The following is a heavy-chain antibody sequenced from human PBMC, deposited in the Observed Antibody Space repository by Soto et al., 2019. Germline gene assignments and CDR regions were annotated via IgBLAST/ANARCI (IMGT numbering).Heavy chain of an antibody. CDR1: GGSISSGGYY. CDR3: ARIATMVRGVIIGYPVDY. Sequence: PSETLSLTCTVSGGSISSGGYYWSWIRQHPGKGLEWIGYIYYSGSTYYNPSLKGRVTISVDTSKNQFSLKLSSVTAADTAVYYCARIATMVRGVIIGYPVDYWGQGTLVTVSS. D-gene: IGHD3-10*01. CDR2: IYYSGST. J-gene: IGHJ4*02. V-gene: IGHV4-31*03.